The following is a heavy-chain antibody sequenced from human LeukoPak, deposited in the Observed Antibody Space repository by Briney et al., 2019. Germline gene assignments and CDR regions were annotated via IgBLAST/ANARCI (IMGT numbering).Heavy chain of an antibody. J-gene: IGHJ4*02. CDR2: ISSSGSTI. CDR1: GFTFSNYW. Sequence: GGSLRLSCAASGFTFSNYWLHWVRQAPGKGLEWVSYISSSGSTIYYADSVKGRFTISRDNAKNSLYLQMNSLRAEDTAVYYCARKGPGDYYDSSGAADYWGQGTLVTVSS. D-gene: IGHD3-22*01. V-gene: IGHV3-48*04. CDR3: ARKGPGDYYDSSGAADY.